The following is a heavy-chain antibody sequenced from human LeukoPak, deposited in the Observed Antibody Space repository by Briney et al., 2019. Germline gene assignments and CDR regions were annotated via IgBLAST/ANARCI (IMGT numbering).Heavy chain of an antibody. D-gene: IGHD2-2*01. Sequence: SVKVSCKASGGTFSSYAISWVRQAPGQGLEWMGGIIPIFGTANYAQKFQGRVTITTDESTSTAYMELSSLRSEDTAVYYCAREFPGDIVVVPAARGGMDVWGKGTTVTVSS. J-gene: IGHJ6*04. V-gene: IGHV1-69*05. CDR2: IIPIFGTA. CDR1: GGTFSSYA. CDR3: AREFPGDIVVVPAARGGMDV.